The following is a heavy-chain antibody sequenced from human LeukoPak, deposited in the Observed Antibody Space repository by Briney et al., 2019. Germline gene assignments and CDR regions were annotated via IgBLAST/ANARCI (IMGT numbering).Heavy chain of an antibody. CDR1: GGPFTGYY. CDR3: VKVYSSPPQDAFDV. J-gene: IGHJ3*01. Sequence: SETLSLTCAVYGGPFTGYYWSWIRQSPDKGLEWIGEINHRGSTNYNSSLKSRLTISADTSKNQFSLHLSSVTAADTAVYYCVKVYSSPPQDAFDVWGQGTMVTVSS. CDR2: INHRGST. D-gene: IGHD3-22*01. V-gene: IGHV4-34*01.